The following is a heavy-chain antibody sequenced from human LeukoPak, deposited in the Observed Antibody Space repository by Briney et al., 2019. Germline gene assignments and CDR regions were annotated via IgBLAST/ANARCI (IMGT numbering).Heavy chain of an antibody. CDR3: ARGGYSGYNSVYYMDV. J-gene: IGHJ6*03. CDR2: IYYSGST. V-gene: IGHV4-59*01. D-gene: IGHD5-12*01. Sequence: PSETLSLTCTVSGGSIRSYYWSWIRQPPGKGLEWIGYIYYSGSTNYNPSLKSRVTISVDTSKNQFSLKLSSVTAADTAVYYCARGGYSGYNSVYYMDVWGKGTTVTVSS. CDR1: GGSIRSYY.